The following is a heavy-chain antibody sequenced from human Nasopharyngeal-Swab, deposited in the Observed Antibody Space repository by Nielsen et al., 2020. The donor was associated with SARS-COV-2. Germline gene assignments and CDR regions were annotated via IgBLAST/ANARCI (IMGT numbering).Heavy chain of an antibody. CDR1: GGSISSYY. V-gene: IGHV4-59*13. Sequence: ETLSLTCTVSGGSISSYYWSWIRQPPGKGLEWIGYIYYSGSTNYNPSLKSRVTISVDTSKNQFSLKLSSVTAADTAVYYCASMLTYYDFWSGPVDHGMDVWGQGTTVTVSS. CDR2: IYYSGST. D-gene: IGHD3-3*01. CDR3: ASMLTYYDFWSGPVDHGMDV. J-gene: IGHJ6*02.